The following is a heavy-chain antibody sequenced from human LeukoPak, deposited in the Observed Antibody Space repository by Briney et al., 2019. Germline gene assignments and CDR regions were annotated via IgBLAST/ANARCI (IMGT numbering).Heavy chain of an antibody. J-gene: IGHJ3*02. CDR3: ARDRYCGGDCYSIAFDI. CDR2: INSSSTTI. CDR1: GFTFSSYS. V-gene: IGHV3-48*02. D-gene: IGHD2-21*02. Sequence: GGSLRLSCAASGFTFSSYSMNWVRQAPGKGLEWVSYINSSSTTIYYADSLKGRFTISRDNGKNSLYLQMNSLRDEDTAVYYCARDRYCGGDCYSIAFDIWGQGTMVTVSS.